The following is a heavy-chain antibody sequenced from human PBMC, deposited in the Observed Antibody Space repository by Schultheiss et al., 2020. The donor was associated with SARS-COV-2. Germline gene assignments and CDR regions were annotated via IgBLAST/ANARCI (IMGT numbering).Heavy chain of an antibody. CDR3: ASSQYNPKQQLVEEPFDY. V-gene: IGHV4-31*03. CDR1: GGSISSGGYY. CDR2: IYYSGST. J-gene: IGHJ4*02. Sequence: SETLSLTCTVSGGSISSGGYYWSWIRQHPGKGLEWIGYIYYSGSTYYNPSLKSRLTISLDTSKNQFSLKLSSVTAADTAVYYCASSQYNPKQQLVEEPFDYWGQGTLVTVSS. D-gene: IGHD6-13*01.